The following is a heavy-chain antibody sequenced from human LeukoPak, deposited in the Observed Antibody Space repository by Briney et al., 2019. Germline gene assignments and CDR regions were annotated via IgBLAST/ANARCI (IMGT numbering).Heavy chain of an antibody. Sequence: GGSLRLSCAASGFTFSSYAMSWVRQAPGKGLEWVSAISGSGGSTYYADSVKGRLTISRDNSKNTLYLQMNRLRAEDTAVYYCAKDQKQWLAPGYFDYWGQGTLVTVSS. V-gene: IGHV3-23*01. J-gene: IGHJ4*02. CDR2: ISGSGGST. D-gene: IGHD6-19*01. CDR3: AKDQKQWLAPGYFDY. CDR1: GFTFSSYA.